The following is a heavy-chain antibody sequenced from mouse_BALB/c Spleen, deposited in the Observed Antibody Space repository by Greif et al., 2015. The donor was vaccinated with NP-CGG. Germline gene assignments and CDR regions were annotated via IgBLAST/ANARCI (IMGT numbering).Heavy chain of an antibody. CDR2: INPSTGYT. J-gene: IGHJ3*01. V-gene: IGHV1-7*01. Sequence: VKVVESGAELAKPGASVKMSCKASGYTFTSYWMHWIKQRPGQGLEWIGYINPSTGYTEYNQKFKDKATLTADKSSSTAYMQLSSLTSEDSAVYYCARREGTGTFAYWGQGTLVTVSA. CDR3: ARREGTGTFAY. CDR1: GYTFTSYW. D-gene: IGHD4-1*01.